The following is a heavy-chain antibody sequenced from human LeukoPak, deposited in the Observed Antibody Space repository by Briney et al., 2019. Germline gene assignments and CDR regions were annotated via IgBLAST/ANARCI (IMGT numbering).Heavy chain of an antibody. V-gene: IGHV3-49*03. Sequence: GGTLRLSCAASGFSFCDYAVSWFRQAPGKGLEWVSLIRTKAEGGSTAYAASVKGRFTISRDDSKSIAYLQMNSLESEDTAVYYCTRARPVDYWGQGILVTVSS. CDR3: TRARPVDY. CDR2: IRTKAEGGST. CDR1: GFSFCDYA. J-gene: IGHJ4*02.